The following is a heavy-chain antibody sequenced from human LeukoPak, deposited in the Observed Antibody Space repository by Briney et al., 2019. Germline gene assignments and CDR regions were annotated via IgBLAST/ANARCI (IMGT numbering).Heavy chain of an antibody. V-gene: IGHV3-7*01. D-gene: IGHD6-13*01. CDR3: ARAIRPYSSSRPDAFDI. CDR2: IKQDGSDK. CDR1: GFTFTKYW. Sequence: PGGSLRLSCAASGFTFTKYWMTWVRQAPGKGLEWVGNIKQDGSDKNYMDSVKGRFTISRDNTKNSVYLQMSSLRAEDTAVYYCARAIRPYSSSRPDAFDIWGQGTMVTVSS. J-gene: IGHJ3*02.